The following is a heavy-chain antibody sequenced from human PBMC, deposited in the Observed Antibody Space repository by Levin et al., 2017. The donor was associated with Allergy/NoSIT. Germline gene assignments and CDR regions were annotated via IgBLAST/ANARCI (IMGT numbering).Heavy chain of an antibody. CDR1: GFTFSSYW. CDR2: INSDGSST. J-gene: IGHJ6*03. CDR3: AREGEDIVVVVAANVYYYYMDV. Sequence: PRGSLKISCAASGFTFSSYWMHWVRQAPGKGLVWVSRINSDGSSTSYADSVKGRFTISRDNAKNTLYLQMNSLRAEDTAVYYCAREGEDIVVVVAANVYYYYMDVWGKGTTVTVSS. V-gene: IGHV3-74*01. D-gene: IGHD2-15*01.